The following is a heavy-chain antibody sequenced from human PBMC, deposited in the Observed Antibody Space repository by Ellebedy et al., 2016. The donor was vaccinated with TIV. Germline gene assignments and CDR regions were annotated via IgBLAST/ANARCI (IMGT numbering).Heavy chain of an antibody. CDR1: AFTISSNY. J-gene: IGHJ3*01. D-gene: IGHD1-1*01. Sequence: GESLKISCAASAFTISSNYISWVRQAPGKGLEWVSVISVGLTTYYADSVKGRFTVTRDDSKNMVHLQMDSLRAEDTALYYCASETFNDVDVTKWGVFDLWGQGTMVTVSS. V-gene: IGHV3-66*01. CDR3: ASETFNDVDVTKWGVFDL. CDR2: ISVGLTT.